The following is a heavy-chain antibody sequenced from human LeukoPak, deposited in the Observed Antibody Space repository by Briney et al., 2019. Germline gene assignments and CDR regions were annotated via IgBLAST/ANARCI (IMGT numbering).Heavy chain of an antibody. CDR2: ISSSGSIP. V-gene: IGHV3-11*01. Sequence: PGGSLRLSCAVSGFTFSDYYMSWIRQAPGKGLEWVSDISSSGSIPYYADSVKGRFTISRDNAKNSLYLQMNSLRVEDMGVYFCARRGIWSGHCNDYYHGMDVWGQGTTVTVSS. D-gene: IGHD3-3*01. CDR3: ARRGIWSGHCNDYYHGMDV. J-gene: IGHJ6*02. CDR1: GFTFSDYY.